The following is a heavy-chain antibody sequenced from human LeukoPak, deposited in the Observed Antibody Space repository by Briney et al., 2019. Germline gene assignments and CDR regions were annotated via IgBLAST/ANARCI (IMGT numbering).Heavy chain of an antibody. Sequence: GASVKVSCKASGYTFTGYYMHWVRQAPGQGLEWTGWINPNSGGTNYAQKFQGRVTMTRDTSISTAYMELSRLRSDDTAVYYCARDPYGSGRNDYWGQGTLVTVSS. J-gene: IGHJ4*02. CDR3: ARDPYGSGRNDY. V-gene: IGHV1-2*02. D-gene: IGHD3-10*01. CDR1: GYTFTGYY. CDR2: INPNSGGT.